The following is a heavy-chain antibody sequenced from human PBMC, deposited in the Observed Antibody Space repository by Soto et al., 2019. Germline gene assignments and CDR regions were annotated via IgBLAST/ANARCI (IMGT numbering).Heavy chain of an antibody. V-gene: IGHV3-15*01. D-gene: IGHD6-19*01. CDR1: GFTFSNAW. J-gene: IGHJ4*02. CDR3: TTDLSGWKTGEFDY. Sequence: EVQLVESGGGLVKPGGSLRVSCAASGFTFSNAWMSWIRQAPGKGLEWVGRIKSKTDGGTTEYAAPVKGRFTISRDDSEKTLYLQMNSLKTEDTAVYYCTTDLSGWKTGEFDYWGQGTLVTVSS. CDR2: IKSKTDGGTT.